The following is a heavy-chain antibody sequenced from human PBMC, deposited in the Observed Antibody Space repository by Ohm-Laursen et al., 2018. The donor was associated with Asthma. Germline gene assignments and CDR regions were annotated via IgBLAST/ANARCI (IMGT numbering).Heavy chain of an antibody. J-gene: IGHJ4*02. CDR3: ARGIAAASFMYYFDY. CDR2: INPSGGST. Sequence: ASVKVSCKVSGYTFTSYYMHWVRQAPGQGLEWMGIINPSGGSTSYAQKFQGRVTMTRDTSTSTVYMELSSLRSEDTAVYYCARGIAAASFMYYFDYWGQGTLVTVSS. V-gene: IGHV1-46*01. CDR1: GYTFTSYY. D-gene: IGHD6-13*01.